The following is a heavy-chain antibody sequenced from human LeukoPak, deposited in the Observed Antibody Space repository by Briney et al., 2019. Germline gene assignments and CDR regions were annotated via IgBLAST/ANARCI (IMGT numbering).Heavy chain of an antibody. CDR2: MNPNSGNT. J-gene: IGHJ4*02. D-gene: IGHD2-15*01. Sequence: ASVKVSCKASGYTFTSYDINWVRQATGQGLEWMRWMNPNSGNTGYAQKFQGRVTISRNTSINTAYMEMSSLRSEDTAVYYCARGAPGAYCSGGSCPYFDYWGQGTRVTVSS. CDR3: ARGAPGAYCSGGSCPYFDY. V-gene: IGHV1-8*03. CDR1: GYTFTSYD.